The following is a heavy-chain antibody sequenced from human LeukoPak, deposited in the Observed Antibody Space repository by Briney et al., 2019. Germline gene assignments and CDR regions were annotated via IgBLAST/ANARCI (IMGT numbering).Heavy chain of an antibody. D-gene: IGHD3-22*01. J-gene: IGHJ3*02. CDR3: AKSRGAINDVFDI. Sequence: PGGSLRLSCAAAGFSFGSFAMSWVRQAQGKGLEWVSGISTSGGSTYYADSVKGRFTISRDNSKNTLYVQMSSLRAEDTAEYYCAKSRGAINDVFDIWGQGTMVTVSA. CDR2: ISTSGGST. V-gene: IGHV3-23*01. CDR1: GFSFGSFA.